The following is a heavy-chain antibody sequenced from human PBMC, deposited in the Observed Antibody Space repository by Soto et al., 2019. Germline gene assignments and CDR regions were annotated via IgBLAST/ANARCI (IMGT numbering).Heavy chain of an antibody. CDR3: AKGVWRGFGELWDYFDY. J-gene: IGHJ4*02. V-gene: IGHV3-23*01. Sequence: GGSLRLSCAASGFTFSSYAMSWVRQAPGKGLEWVSAISGSGGSTYYADSVKGRFTISRDNSKNTLYLQMNSLRAEDTAVYYCAKGVWRGFGELWDYFDYWGQGTLVTVSS. CDR2: ISGSGGST. D-gene: IGHD3-10*01. CDR1: GFTFSSYA.